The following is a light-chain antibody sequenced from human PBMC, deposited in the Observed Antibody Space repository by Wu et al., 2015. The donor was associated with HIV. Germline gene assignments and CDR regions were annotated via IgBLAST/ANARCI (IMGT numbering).Light chain of an antibody. CDR3: QKYNTAPWT. CDR1: QTVPNTF. V-gene: IGKV3-20*01. Sequence: EIVLTQSPGTLSLSPGEGATLSCRASQTVPNTFLAWYQQKPGQAPRLLISGTSNRATGIPDRFSGSGSGTDFTLTINSLQPEDVATYYCQKYNTAPWTFGQGTKVEMK. J-gene: IGKJ1*01. CDR2: GTS.